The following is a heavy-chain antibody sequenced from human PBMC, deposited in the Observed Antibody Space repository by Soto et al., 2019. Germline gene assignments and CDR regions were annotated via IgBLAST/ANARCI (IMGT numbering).Heavy chain of an antibody. CDR1: GFTFSSYG. V-gene: IGHV3-33*01. CDR2: IWSDGINR. CDR3: ASFPREYCGGDCYRAQPMDV. Sequence: APSLGLSCAASGFTFSSYGMHWVRQAPGTGLEWVVVIWSDGINRYYAHPVKGRFTISRDNSKNTLYLQMNSLRAEDTAVYYCASFPREYCGGDCYRAQPMDVWGQGTTVAVS. D-gene: IGHD2-21*02. J-gene: IGHJ6*02.